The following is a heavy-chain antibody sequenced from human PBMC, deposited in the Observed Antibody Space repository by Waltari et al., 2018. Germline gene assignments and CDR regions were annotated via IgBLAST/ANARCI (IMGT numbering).Heavy chain of an antibody. V-gene: IGHV4-4*02. D-gene: IGHD6-19*01. Sequence: QVQLQESGPGLVNPSGTLSLTCAVSGGSISSSNWWSWVRQPPGKGLEWIGEIYHSGRTNYHPTLKSRVTISVDKSKHQFSLKLSAVTAADTSVDYLERGAVAGTGDYWGHGTLVTVSA. J-gene: IGHJ4*01. CDR1: GGSISSSNW. CDR2: IYHSGRT. CDR3: ERGAVAGTGDY.